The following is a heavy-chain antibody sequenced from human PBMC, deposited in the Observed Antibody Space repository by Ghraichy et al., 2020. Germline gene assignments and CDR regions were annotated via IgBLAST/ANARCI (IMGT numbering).Heavy chain of an antibody. Sequence: GGSLRLSCAASGFTFSSYAMSWVRQAPGKGLEWVSAISGSGGSTYYADSVKGRFTISRDNSKNTLYLQMNSLRAEDTAVYYCAKLVAPRLRFGDFSGAFDIWGQGTMVTVSS. CDR2: ISGSGGST. V-gene: IGHV3-23*01. D-gene: IGHD3-10*01. J-gene: IGHJ3*02. CDR3: AKLVAPRLRFGDFSGAFDI. CDR1: GFTFSSYA.